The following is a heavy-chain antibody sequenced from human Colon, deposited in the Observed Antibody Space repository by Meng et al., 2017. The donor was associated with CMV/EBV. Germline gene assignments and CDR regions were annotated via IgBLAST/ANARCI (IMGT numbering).Heavy chain of an antibody. V-gene: IGHV3-30*02. J-gene: IGHJ4*02. Sequence: GGSLRLSCAASGFTFTTYGMHWVRQAPGKGLEWVAFIRFEGSDKYYTDSVKGRFTISRDNSKNTLSLQMNSLRAEDTAVYYCAKVLGEYTYGLGTKEIDYWGQGTLVTVSS. D-gene: IGHD3-10*01. CDR1: GFTFTTYG. CDR3: AKVLGEYTYGLGTKEIDY. CDR2: IRFEGSDK.